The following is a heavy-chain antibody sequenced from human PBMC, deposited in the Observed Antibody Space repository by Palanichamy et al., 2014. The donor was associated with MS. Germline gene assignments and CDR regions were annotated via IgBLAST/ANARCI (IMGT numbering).Heavy chain of an antibody. CDR3: AREVRWSSASSGFDI. Sequence: QVQVVQSGAEVKKPGASVRVSCKASGYTFTGHYVHWVRQAPGQGLEWMGWIDPNSGGINYVQKFQGRVTMTSDTSISTAYMELSSLRSDDTAVYYCAREVRWSSASSGFDIWGQGTMVTVSS. D-gene: IGHD4-23*01. V-gene: IGHV1-2*02. J-gene: IGHJ3*02. CDR1: GYTFTGHY. CDR2: IDPNSGGI.